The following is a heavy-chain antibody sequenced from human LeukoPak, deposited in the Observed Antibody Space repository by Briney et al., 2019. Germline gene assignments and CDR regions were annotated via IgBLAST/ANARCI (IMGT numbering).Heavy chain of an antibody. CDR3: AKDRGGPYGY. J-gene: IGHJ4*02. CDR1: GFTFSSYA. D-gene: IGHD3-10*01. V-gene: IGHV3-23*01. CDR2: ISGSGGST. Sequence: GGSLRLSCAASGFTFSSYAMSWVRQAPGKGLEWVAAISGSGGSTCYADSVKGRFTISRDNSKTTLYLQMNSLRAEDTAVYYCAKDRGGPYGYWGQGTLVTVSS.